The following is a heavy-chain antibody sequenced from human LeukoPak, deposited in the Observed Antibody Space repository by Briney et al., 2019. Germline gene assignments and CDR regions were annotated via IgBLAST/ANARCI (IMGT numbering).Heavy chain of an antibody. D-gene: IGHD5-12*01. V-gene: IGHV3-74*01. Sequence: GGSLRLSCAASGLTFSSYWMHWVRQAPGKGLVWVSRTNSDGSSTNYADSVKGRFTISRDNAKNTLYLQMNSLRAEDTAVYYCVRYSGYDSVWGQGTLVTVSS. CDR2: TNSDGSST. CDR1: GLTFSSYW. J-gene: IGHJ4*02. CDR3: VRYSGYDSV.